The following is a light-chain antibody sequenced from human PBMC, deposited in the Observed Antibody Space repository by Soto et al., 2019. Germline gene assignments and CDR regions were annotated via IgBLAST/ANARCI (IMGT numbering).Light chain of an antibody. CDR2: KTS. J-gene: IGKJ1*01. CDR3: QHWTDDSST. Sequence: DIPMTQSPATLSASVGERVTITCRARQSLTIRFAWYQQRPGKAPNLLIYKTSSIETGVPSRFSGSGSGTAFIPTIISLQPDDFVTDYCQHWTDDSSTFGQGTKVEVK. CDR1: QSLTIR. V-gene: IGKV1-5*03.